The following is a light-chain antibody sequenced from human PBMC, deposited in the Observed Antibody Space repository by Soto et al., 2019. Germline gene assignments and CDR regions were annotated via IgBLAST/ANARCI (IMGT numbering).Light chain of an antibody. CDR3: SSYTGTSTYV. V-gene: IGLV2-14*01. J-gene: IGLJ1*01. CDR1: SSDVGGYNS. CDR2: EVS. Sequence: QSVLTQPASVSGSPGQSITISCTGTSSDVGGYNSVSWYQQHPGKAPKLMIYEVSNRPSGVSNRFSGSKSGNTASLTISGLQAEDEADYYCSSYTGTSTYVSGTGTKVTVL.